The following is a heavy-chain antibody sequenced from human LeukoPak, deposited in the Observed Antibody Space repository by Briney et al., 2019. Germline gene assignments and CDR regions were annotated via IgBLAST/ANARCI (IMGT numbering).Heavy chain of an antibody. V-gene: IGHV1-18*01. D-gene: IGHD6-13*01. J-gene: IGHJ5*02. Sequence: GASVKVSCKASGYTLTSYGISWVRQAPGQGLEWMGWISAYNGNTNYAQKLQGRVTMTTDTSTSTAYMELRSLRSDDTAVYYCAGIAAAGTISSYWFDPWGQGTLVTVSS. CDR3: AGIAAAGTISSYWFDP. CDR1: GYTLTSYG. CDR2: ISAYNGNT.